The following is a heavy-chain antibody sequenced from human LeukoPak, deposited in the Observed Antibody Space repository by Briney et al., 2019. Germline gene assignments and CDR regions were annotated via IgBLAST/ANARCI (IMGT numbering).Heavy chain of an antibody. CDR2: IKQDGSEK. CDR3: VRANGYCSGGSCWAFDY. CDR1: GFTFSSYW. Sequence: PGGSLRLSCAASGFTFSSYWMSWVRQAPGKGLEWVANIKQDGSEKYYVDSVKGRFTFSRDNSKNTMYLHMDSLRPEDTAVYYCVRANGYCSGGSCWAFDYWGQGTLVTVSS. J-gene: IGHJ4*02. V-gene: IGHV3-7*01. D-gene: IGHD2-15*01.